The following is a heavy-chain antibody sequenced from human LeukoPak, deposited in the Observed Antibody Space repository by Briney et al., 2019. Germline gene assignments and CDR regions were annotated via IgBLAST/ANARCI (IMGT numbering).Heavy chain of an antibody. Sequence: SETLSLTCAVYGGSFSGYYWSWIRQPPGKGLEWIGEINHSGSTNYNPSLKSRVTISVDTSKNQFSLKLSSVTAADTAVYYCARGRGVRYWGQGTLVTVSS. D-gene: IGHD2-21*01. V-gene: IGHV4-34*01. CDR1: GGSFSGYY. CDR3: ARGRGVRY. J-gene: IGHJ4*02. CDR2: INHSGST.